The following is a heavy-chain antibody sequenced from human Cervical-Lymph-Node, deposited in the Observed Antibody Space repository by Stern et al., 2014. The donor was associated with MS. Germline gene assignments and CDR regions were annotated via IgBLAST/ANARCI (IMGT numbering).Heavy chain of an antibody. CDR3: ARDTVTGYGFDY. V-gene: IGHV3-33*01. J-gene: IGHJ4*02. CDR1: GFTFSNFG. CDR2: IWSDGSDE. D-gene: IGHD3-9*01. Sequence: VHLVESGGGVVHPGRSLRLSCAASGFTFSNFGMHWVRQAPGKGLEWVAVIWSDGSDEYYADSVKGRFTISRDNSKNTLYLQMNSLRGEDTAIYYCARDTVTGYGFDYWGQGSLVTVSS.